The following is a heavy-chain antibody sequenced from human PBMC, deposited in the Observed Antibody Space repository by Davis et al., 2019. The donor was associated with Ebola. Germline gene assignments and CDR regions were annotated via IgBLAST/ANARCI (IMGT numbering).Heavy chain of an antibody. CDR2: INTNTGNP. V-gene: IGHV7-4-1*02. Sequence: AASVKVSCKASGYTFTNYAMNWVRQAPGQGLEWMGWINTNTGNPTYAQGFTGRFVFSLDTSVSTAYLQISSLKAEDTAVYYCARDTTITMVRGVIHWFDPWGQGTLVTVSS. CDR3: ARDTTITMVRGVIHWFDP. CDR1: GYTFTNYA. J-gene: IGHJ5*02. D-gene: IGHD3-10*01.